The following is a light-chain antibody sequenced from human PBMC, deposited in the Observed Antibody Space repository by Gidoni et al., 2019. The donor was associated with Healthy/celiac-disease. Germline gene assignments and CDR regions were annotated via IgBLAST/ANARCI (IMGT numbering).Light chain of an antibody. Sequence: QSPPTQPAAVSGSTGPSITISCTGTSSDGGGYNYVSWYQHHPGQAPKLMNYDVSSRPSGGSNRFSGSKSGNTASPTISGLLAEDEADYSCSSYTSSSTLNVVFGGGTKLTVL. V-gene: IGLV2-14*03. J-gene: IGLJ2*01. CDR3: SSYTSSSTLNVV. CDR1: SSDGGGYNY. CDR2: DVS.